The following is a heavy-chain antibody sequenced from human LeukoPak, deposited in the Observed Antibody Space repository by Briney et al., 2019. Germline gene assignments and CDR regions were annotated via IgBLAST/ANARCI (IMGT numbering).Heavy chain of an antibody. Sequence: GGSLRLSCAASGFTFRSYGMHWVRQAPGKGLEWLAVIWYDGSNIHYGDPVKGRFAISRDNSKNTLYLQINSLRAEDTAVYYCARARNDYDSSSFSALDYWGQGTLVTVSS. CDR3: ARARNDYDSSSFSALDY. CDR2: IWYDGSNI. D-gene: IGHD3-22*01. J-gene: IGHJ4*02. CDR1: GFTFRSYG. V-gene: IGHV3-33*01.